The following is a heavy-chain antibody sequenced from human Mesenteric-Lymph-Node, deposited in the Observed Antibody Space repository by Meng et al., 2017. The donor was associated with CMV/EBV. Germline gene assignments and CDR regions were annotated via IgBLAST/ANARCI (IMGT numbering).Heavy chain of an antibody. CDR2: IIPILGIA. Sequence: SVKVSCKASGGTFSSYAISWVRQAPGQGLEWMGGIIPILGIANYAQKFQGRVTMTRDTSISTAYLELGSLKSDDTAVYYCATLINSAGYYFDYWGQGTLVTVSS. D-gene: IGHD5-24*01. CDR1: GGTFSSYA. V-gene: IGHV1-69*10. CDR3: ATLINSAGYYFDY. J-gene: IGHJ4*02.